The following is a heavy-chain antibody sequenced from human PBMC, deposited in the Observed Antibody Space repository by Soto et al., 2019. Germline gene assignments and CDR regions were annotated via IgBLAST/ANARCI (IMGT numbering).Heavy chain of an antibody. D-gene: IGHD3-22*01. V-gene: IGHV3-30*18. CDR1: GFSFSTYG. CDR3: AKDASSGYTRGYFDF. Sequence: QVHLEESGGSVVQPGRSLRLSCAASGFSFSTYGMHWVRQAPGKGLEWVAVISHDGGNEYYADSVKGRFTISRDSSKNTVYLQMINVRAEDTAVYYCAKDASSGYTRGYFDFWGLGTLVTVSS. J-gene: IGHJ2*01. CDR2: ISHDGGNE.